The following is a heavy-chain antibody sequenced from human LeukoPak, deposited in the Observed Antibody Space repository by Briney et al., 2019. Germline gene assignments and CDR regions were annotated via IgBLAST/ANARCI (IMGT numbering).Heavy chain of an antibody. V-gene: IGHV3-33*01. J-gene: IGHJ5*02. D-gene: IGHD3-22*01. CDR1: GFTFSSYG. Sequence: PGRSLRLSCAAPGFTFSSYGMHWVRQAPGKGLEWVAVIWYDGSNKYYADSVKGRFTISRDNSKNTLYLQMNSLRAEDTAVYYCARDLQGSYYDSSGSWGQGTLVTVSS. CDR2: IWYDGSNK. CDR3: ARDLQGSYYDSSGS.